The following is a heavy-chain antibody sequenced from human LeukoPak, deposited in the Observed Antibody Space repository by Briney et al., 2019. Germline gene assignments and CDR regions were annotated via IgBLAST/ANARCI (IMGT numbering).Heavy chain of an antibody. V-gene: IGHV4-34*01. D-gene: IGHD4-17*01. CDR1: GGSFSDNY. Sequence: PSETLSLTCAVYGGSFSDNYWSWIRQSPGKGLEWIGEINHSGSTNYSPSLRSRVTISVDTSKNQFSLNLRSVTAADTAVYYCASPTTVTTSAYRAFDIWGQGTMVTVSA. J-gene: IGHJ3*02. CDR3: ASPTTVTTSAYRAFDI. CDR2: INHSGST.